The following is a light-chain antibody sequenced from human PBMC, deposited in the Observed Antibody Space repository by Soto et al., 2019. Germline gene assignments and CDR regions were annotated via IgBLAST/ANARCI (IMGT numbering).Light chain of an antibody. J-gene: IGKJ4*01. Sequence: DIQMTQSPSTLSASIGDRVTITCRASQSISSWLAWYQQKPGKAPKLLIYKASSLESGVPSRFSGSGSGTEFTLTISSLQPDDFATYYCQQYNSYSLTFGGGTKVEIK. CDR2: KAS. V-gene: IGKV1-5*03. CDR3: QQYNSYSLT. CDR1: QSISSW.